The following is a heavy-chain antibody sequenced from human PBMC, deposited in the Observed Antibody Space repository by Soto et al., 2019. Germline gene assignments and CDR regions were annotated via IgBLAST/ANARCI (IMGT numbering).Heavy chain of an antibody. Sequence: QVQLVQSGAEVKKPGASVKVSCKASGYTLTGYYMHWVRQAPGQGLEWLGWINPNTGVTKYAHDFQGRVTMTRDTSISTTYMELSRLRSDDTAVYYCARGVSAGVDYWGQGTLVIVSS. D-gene: IGHD1-26*01. CDR2: INPNTGVT. V-gene: IGHV1-2*07. CDR1: GYTLTGYY. J-gene: IGHJ4*02. CDR3: ARGVSAGVDY.